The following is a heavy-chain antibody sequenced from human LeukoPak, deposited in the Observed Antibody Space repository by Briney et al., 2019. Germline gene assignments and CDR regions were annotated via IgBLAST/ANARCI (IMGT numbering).Heavy chain of an antibody. Sequence: GESLRLSCAASGFTFSSYWMSWVRQAPGKGLEWVANIKQDGSEKYYVDSVKGRFTISRDNAKNSLYLQMNSLRAEDTAVYYCARETSDFWSGYFDYWGQGTLVTVSS. V-gene: IGHV3-7*01. D-gene: IGHD3-3*01. J-gene: IGHJ4*02. CDR1: GFTFSSYW. CDR3: ARETSDFWSGYFDY. CDR2: IKQDGSEK.